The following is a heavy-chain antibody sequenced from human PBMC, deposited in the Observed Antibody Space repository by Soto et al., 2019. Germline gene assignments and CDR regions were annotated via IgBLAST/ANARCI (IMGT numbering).Heavy chain of an antibody. CDR3: AKDRGSITMVRGVLSDY. Sequence: GGSLRLSCAASGFTFSSYAMSWVRQAPGKGLEWVSAISGSGGSTYYADSVKGRFTISRDNSKNTMYLQMTSLRAEDTAVYYCAKDRGSITMVRGVLSDYWGQGTLVTVSS. D-gene: IGHD3-10*01. CDR1: GFTFSSYA. J-gene: IGHJ4*02. V-gene: IGHV3-23*01. CDR2: ISGSGGST.